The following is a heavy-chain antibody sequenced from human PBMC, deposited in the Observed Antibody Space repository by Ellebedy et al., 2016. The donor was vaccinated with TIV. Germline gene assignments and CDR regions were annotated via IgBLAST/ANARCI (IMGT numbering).Heavy chain of an antibody. Sequence: GGSLRLXXAASGFTFRNAWMSWVRQAPGKGLEWVGRIKSKTDGGTTDYAAPVKGRFTISRDDSKNTLYLQMNSLKTEDTAVYYCTTDRYYYGPRVVRYGMDVWGQGTTVTVSS. CDR2: IKSKTDGGTT. J-gene: IGHJ6*02. V-gene: IGHV3-15*01. CDR1: GFTFRNAW. D-gene: IGHD3-10*01. CDR3: TTDRYYYGPRVVRYGMDV.